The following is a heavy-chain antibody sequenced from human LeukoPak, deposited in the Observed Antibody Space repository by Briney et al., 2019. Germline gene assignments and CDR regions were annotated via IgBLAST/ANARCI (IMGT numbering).Heavy chain of an antibody. CDR1: GFTFSGHW. J-gene: IGHJ4*02. CDR3: ARADYGDRPDY. D-gene: IGHD4-17*01. CDR2: INERGTDS. V-gene: IGHV3-74*03. Sequence: PGGSLRLSCTASGFTFSGHWIHWVRQPPGMGLVWVSRINERGTDSMYAESVKGRFTISRDNAKNSLYLQMNSLRAEDTAVYYCARADYGDRPDYWGQGTLVTVSS.